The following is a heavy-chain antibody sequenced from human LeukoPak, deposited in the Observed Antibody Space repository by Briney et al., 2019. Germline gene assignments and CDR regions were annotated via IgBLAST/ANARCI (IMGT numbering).Heavy chain of an antibody. V-gene: IGHV4-30-2*01. CDR1: GGSISSGGYG. D-gene: IGHD1-1*01. CDR3: ARVVWNDEGNWFDP. Sequence: SETLSLTCAVSGGSISSGGYGWSWIRQPPGKGLEWLGYIYHSGNTYYNPSLKSRVTISVDRSKNHFSLRLNSVTAADTAVYYCARVVWNDEGNWFDPWGQGTLVTVSS. CDR2: IYHSGNT. J-gene: IGHJ5*02.